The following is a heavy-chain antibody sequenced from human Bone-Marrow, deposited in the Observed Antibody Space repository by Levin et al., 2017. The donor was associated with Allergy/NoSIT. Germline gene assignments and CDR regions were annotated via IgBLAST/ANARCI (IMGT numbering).Heavy chain of an antibody. J-gene: IGHJ4*01. D-gene: IGHD3-16*02. CDR1: GDSVGSSRYY. Sequence: SQTLSLTCSVSGDSVGSSRYYWGWVRQPPGKGLQWIGTVYYSGTTDYNPSLKSRVATSLDTSKNQFSLQLASVTAADTAVYYCAILAAYVWGIYRTDFDYWGHGVLVTVSS. V-gene: IGHV4-39*01. CDR2: VYYSGTT. CDR3: AILAAYVWGIYRTDFDY.